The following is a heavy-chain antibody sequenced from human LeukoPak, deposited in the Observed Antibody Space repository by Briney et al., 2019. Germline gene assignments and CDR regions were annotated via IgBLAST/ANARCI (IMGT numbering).Heavy chain of an antibody. Sequence: GGSLRLSCAASGFTFSCYWMHWVRQAPAMGLLWFSRINSDGSSTSYADSVKGRFTISRDNAKNTLYLQMNSLRAEDTAVYYCAREMVGDGYNPANWFDPWGQGTLVTVSS. J-gene: IGHJ5*02. D-gene: IGHD5-24*01. CDR3: AREMVGDGYNPANWFDP. CDR1: GFTFSCYW. CDR2: INSDGSST. V-gene: IGHV3-74*01.